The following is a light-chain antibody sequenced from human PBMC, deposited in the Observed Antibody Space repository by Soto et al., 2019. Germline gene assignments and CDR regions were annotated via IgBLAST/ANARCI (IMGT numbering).Light chain of an antibody. CDR2: EVN. CDR3: FSFTTTSTHV. J-gene: IGLJ1*01. V-gene: IGLV2-14*01. CDR1: ISDIGAYGY. Sequence: QSVLSRPSSLSGSPGQSITISCTGTISDIGAYGYVSWFQQHPGKAPKLMISEVNNRPSGVSNRFSGSKSGNTACLTISGLQVEDEAGYFCFSFTTTSTHVFGTGTKVTVL.